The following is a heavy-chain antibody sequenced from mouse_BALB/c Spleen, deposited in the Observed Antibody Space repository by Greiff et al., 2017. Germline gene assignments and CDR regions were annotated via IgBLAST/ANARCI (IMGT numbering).Heavy chain of an antibody. V-gene: IGHV1-9*01. D-gene: IGHD1-1*01. CDR2: ILPGSGST. CDR1: GYTFSSYW. CDR3: ARDYYGKRAYAMDY. Sequence: VKLMESGAELMKPGASVKISCKATGYTFSSYWIEWVKQRPGHGLEWIGEILPGSGSTNYNEKFKGKATFTADTSSNTAYMQLSSLTSEDSAVYYCARDYYGKRAYAMDYWGQGTSVTVSS. J-gene: IGHJ4*01.